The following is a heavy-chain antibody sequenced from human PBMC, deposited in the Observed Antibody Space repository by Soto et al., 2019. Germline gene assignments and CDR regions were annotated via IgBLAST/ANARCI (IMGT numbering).Heavy chain of an antibody. CDR2: IYSGGST. Sequence: GGSLRLSCAVSGFTVSSNHMSWVRQAPGKGLEWVSVIYSGGSTDYADSVKGRFTISRDNSKNTLYLQMNSLRVEDTAVYYCARMRYFDYWGQGTLVTVSS. V-gene: IGHV3-66*01. CDR1: GFTVSSNH. CDR3: ARMRYFDY. J-gene: IGHJ4*02.